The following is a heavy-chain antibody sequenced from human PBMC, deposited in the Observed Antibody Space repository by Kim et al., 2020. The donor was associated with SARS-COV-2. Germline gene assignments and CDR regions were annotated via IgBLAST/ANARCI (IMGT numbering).Heavy chain of an antibody. CDR2: GTT. V-gene: IGHV3-15*01. Sequence: GTTDYAAPVKGRFTISRDDSKNTLYLQMNSLKTEDTAVYYCTTPYYPGGYWGQGTLVTVSS. J-gene: IGHJ4*02. CDR3: TTPYYPGGY. D-gene: IGHD3-10*01.